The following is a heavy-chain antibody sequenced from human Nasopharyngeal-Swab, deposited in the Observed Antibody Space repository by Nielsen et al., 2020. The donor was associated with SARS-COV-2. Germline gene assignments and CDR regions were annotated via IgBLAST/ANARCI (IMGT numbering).Heavy chain of an antibody. CDR2: ISSSSSYI. CDR1: GFTFSSYN. D-gene: IGHD6-19*01. Sequence: GESLKISCAASGFTFSSYNMNWVRQAPGKGLEWVSSISSSSSYIYYADSVKGRFTISRDNAKNSLYLQMNSLRAEDTAVYYCARDIAVAGRGLDYWGQGTLVTVSS. V-gene: IGHV3-21*01. CDR3: ARDIAVAGRGLDY. J-gene: IGHJ4*02.